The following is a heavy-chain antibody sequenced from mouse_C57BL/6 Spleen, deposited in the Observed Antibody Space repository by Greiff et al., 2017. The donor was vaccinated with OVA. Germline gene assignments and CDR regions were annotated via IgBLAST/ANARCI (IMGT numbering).Heavy chain of an antibody. CDR2: IHPNSGST. CDR1: GYTFTSYW. CDR3: ARGGTGTSYAMDY. Sequence: QVQLQQPGAELVKPGASVKLSCKASGYTFTSYWMHWVKQRPGQGLEWIGMIHPNSGSTNYNEKFKSKATLTVDKSSSTAYMQLSSLTSEDSAVYYCARGGTGTSYAMDYWGQGTSVTVSS. V-gene: IGHV1-64*01. J-gene: IGHJ4*01. D-gene: IGHD4-1*01.